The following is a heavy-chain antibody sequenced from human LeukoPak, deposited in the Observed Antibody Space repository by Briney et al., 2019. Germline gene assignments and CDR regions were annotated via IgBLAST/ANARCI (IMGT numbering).Heavy chain of an antibody. CDR1: GFTFSSYG. Sequence: GGSLRLSCAASGFTFSSYGMHWVRQAPGKGLEWVAFIRYDGSNKYYADSVKGRFTISRDNSKNTLYLQMNGLRAEDTAVYYCAKDRNYYDSSGYPFHWGQGTLVTVSS. CDR2: IRYDGSNK. D-gene: IGHD3-22*01. V-gene: IGHV3-30*02. CDR3: AKDRNYYDSSGYPFH. J-gene: IGHJ4*02.